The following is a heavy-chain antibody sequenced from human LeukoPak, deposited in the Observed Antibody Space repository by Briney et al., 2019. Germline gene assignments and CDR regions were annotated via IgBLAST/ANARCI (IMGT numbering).Heavy chain of an antibody. CDR2: IYYSGTT. V-gene: IGHV4-39*01. CDR3: ARHKCSGIYCPFDY. D-gene: IGHD2-15*01. CDR1: GDSLSVASCF. J-gene: IGHJ4*02. Sequence: SETLSLTCTVSGDSLSVASCFWGWVRQPPGKGLEWIGTIYYSGTTYYNPSLKSRVTISVDTSKNQFSLKLSSVSASDTAVYYCARHKCSGIYCPFDYWGQGTLVTVSS.